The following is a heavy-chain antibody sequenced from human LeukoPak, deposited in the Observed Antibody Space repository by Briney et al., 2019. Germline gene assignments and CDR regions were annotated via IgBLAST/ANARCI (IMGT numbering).Heavy chain of an antibody. J-gene: IGHJ3*02. V-gene: IGHV4-39*01. D-gene: IGHD2-15*01. Sequence: SETLSLTCTVSGGSISSSSYYWGWIRQPPGKGLEWIGSIYYSGSTYYSPSLKSRVTISVDTSKNQFSLKLSSVTAADTAVYYCARVATQTRGDAFDIWGQGTMVTVSS. CDR1: GGSISSSSYY. CDR2: IYYSGST. CDR3: ARVATQTRGDAFDI.